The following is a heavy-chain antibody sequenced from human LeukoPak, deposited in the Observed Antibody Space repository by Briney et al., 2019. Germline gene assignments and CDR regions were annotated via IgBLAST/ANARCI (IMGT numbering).Heavy chain of an antibody. CDR2: IYYSGST. V-gene: IGHV4-59*01. Sequence: SETLSLTCTVPGGSISSYYWSWIRPPPGKGLEWIGYIYYSGSTNYNPSPKSRVTISVDTSKNQSSLKLSSVTAADTAVYYCARDVVSYDSSGYYYVSDAFDIWGQGTMVTVSS. D-gene: IGHD3-22*01. CDR1: GGSISSYY. CDR3: ARDVVSYDSSGYYYVSDAFDI. J-gene: IGHJ3*02.